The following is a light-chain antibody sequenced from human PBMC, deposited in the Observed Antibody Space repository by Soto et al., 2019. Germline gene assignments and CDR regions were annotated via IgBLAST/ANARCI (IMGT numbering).Light chain of an antibody. J-gene: IGKJ2*01. CDR1: QSVSSTY. CDR3: EQYDSSPYT. Sequence: EIVLTQSPGTLSLSPGERATLSCRASQSVSSTYFAWYQHKPGQAPRLLIYGASIRETGIPDTFSGSGSGTDFTLTISRLEPEDFAVYYCEQYDSSPYTFGQGTKLE. CDR2: GAS. V-gene: IGKV3-20*01.